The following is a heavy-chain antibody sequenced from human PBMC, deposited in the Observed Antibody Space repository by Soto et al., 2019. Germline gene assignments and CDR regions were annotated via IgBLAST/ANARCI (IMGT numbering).Heavy chain of an antibody. D-gene: IGHD1-26*01. J-gene: IGHJ4*02. CDR2: IHFSGTA. CDR1: GGSIGGHY. CDR3: ARSTLRATTFAS. Sequence: SEPLSLTCTVSGGSIGGHYWSWIRQPAGKGVEWIGRIHFSGTANYSPSLQSRVSMSIDASKSQFSLNIHSVTAADTAVYFCARSTLRATTFASCGLGTLVTV. V-gene: IGHV4-4*07.